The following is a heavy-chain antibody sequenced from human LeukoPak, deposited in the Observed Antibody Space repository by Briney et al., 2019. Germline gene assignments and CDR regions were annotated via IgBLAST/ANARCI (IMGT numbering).Heavy chain of an antibody. CDR1: GGSISSYY. J-gene: IGHJ4*02. Sequence: SETLSLTCTVSGGSISSYYWSWIRQPPGKGLEWIGYIYYSGSTNYNPSLKSRVTISVDTSKNQFSLKLSSVTAADTAVYYCARALPRNYGGNSGKGGDYWGQGTLVTVSS. V-gene: IGHV4-59*12. D-gene: IGHD4-23*01. CDR2: IYYSGST. CDR3: ARALPRNYGGNSGKGGDY.